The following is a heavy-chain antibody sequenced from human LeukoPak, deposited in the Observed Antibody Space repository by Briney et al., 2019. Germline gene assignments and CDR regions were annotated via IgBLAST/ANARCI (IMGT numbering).Heavy chain of an antibody. J-gene: IGHJ3*02. D-gene: IGHD1-14*01. Sequence: PGGSLRLSCAASGFTVSNNYMSWVRPAPGKGLGWVSISYSDSNTNYADSVKGRFTISRDTSQNTLSLQMNSLRAEDTAVYYCVRKNRDFNAAFDIWGQGTVVTVSS. V-gene: IGHV3-53*01. CDR3: VRKNRDFNAAFDI. CDR2: SYSDSNT. CDR1: GFTVSNNY.